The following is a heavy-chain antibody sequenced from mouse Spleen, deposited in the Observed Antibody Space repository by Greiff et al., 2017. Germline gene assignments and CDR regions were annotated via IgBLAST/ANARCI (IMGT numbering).Heavy chain of an antibody. CDR1: GFTFSSYA. CDR3: ASLYYGNYLFAY. CDR2: ISSGGST. J-gene: IGHJ3*01. V-gene: IGHV5-6-5*01. Sequence: EVKLVESGGGLVKPGGSLKLSCAASGFTFSSYAMSWVRQTPEKRLEWVASISSGGSTYYPDSVKGRFTISRDNARNILYLQMSSLRSEDTAMYYCASLYYGNYLFAYWGQGTLVTVSA. D-gene: IGHD2-1*01.